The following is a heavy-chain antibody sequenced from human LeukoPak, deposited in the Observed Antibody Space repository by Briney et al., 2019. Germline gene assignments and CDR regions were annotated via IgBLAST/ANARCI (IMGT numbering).Heavy chain of an antibody. CDR2: IKQDGSEK. CDR1: GFTFTSYW. D-gene: IGHD1-26*01. V-gene: IGHV3-7*05. Sequence: GGSLRLSCAASGFTFTSYWMSWVRQAPGKGLEWVANIKQDGSEKYYVDSVKGRFTISRDNAKNSLYLQMKSLRAEDTAVYYCAKTIVGVTNWFDPWGQGTLVTVSS. J-gene: IGHJ5*02. CDR3: AKTIVGVTNWFDP.